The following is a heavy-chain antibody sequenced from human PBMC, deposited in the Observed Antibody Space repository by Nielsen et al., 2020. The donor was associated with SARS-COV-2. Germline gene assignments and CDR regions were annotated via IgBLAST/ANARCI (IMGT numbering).Heavy chain of an antibody. V-gene: IGHV4-59*01. CDR3: ARGGDPGFGY. D-gene: IGHD3-16*01. Sequence: GSLRLSCTVSSDSIRSYYWSWIRQSPGKGLEWIGYIYDSGTTNYNPSLKSRVTISRDTSKRQFSLTLSSVTAADTAVYYCARGGDPGFGYWGQGTHVTVSS. CDR1: SDSIRSYY. J-gene: IGHJ4*02. CDR2: IYDSGTT.